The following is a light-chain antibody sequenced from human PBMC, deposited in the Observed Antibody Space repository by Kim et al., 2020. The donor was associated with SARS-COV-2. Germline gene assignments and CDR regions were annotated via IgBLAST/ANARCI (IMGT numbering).Light chain of an antibody. CDR3: QQANTYPYT. J-gene: IGKJ2*01. CDR2: GTS. Sequence: SASVGDRVTITCRASQAISNWVAWYQQIPGKAPKLLIHGTSTLQSGVPSRFSGSGSGTEFVLTISSLQPEDFATYFCQQANTYPYTFGQGTKLEI. CDR1: QAISNW. V-gene: IGKV1-12*01.